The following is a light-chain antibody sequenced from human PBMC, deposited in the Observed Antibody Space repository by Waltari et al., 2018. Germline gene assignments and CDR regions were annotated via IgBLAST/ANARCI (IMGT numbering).Light chain of an antibody. Sequence: QTVVTQAPSLTVSPGGAVPLTCASSAGAVTSGTSPNWIQQKPGQVPRSLIHSTTNRHSWTPARFSGSLLGGKAALTLSGVQPEDEAEYYCLLYDGSDQVFGGGTKLTVL. J-gene: IGLJ3*02. CDR3: LLYDGSDQV. V-gene: IGLV7-43*01. CDR1: AGAVTSGTS. CDR2: STT.